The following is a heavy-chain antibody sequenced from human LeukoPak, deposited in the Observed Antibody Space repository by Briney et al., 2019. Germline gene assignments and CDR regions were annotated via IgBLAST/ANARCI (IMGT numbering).Heavy chain of an antibody. V-gene: IGHV4-59*01. D-gene: IGHD1-1*01. CDR2: VYYSGST. Sequence: PSETLSLTCNISAGSIRNYYWTWFRQPPGKGLEWIGYVYYSGSTNYSPSLKSRVTISMDTSKNQFSLKLSSVTAADTAVYYCARETLEGKFDPWGQGILVTVSS. J-gene: IGHJ5*02. CDR1: AGSIRNYY. CDR3: ARETLEGKFDP.